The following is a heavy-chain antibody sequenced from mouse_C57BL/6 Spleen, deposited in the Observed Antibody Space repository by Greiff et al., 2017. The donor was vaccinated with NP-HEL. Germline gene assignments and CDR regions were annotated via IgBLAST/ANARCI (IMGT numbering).Heavy chain of an antibody. D-gene: IGHD4-1*01. Sequence: VQLQQSGAELVTPGASVTLSCKASGYTFTDYEMHWVKQTPVHGLEWIGAIDPETGGTAYNQKFKGKAILTADKSSSTAYMELRSLTSEDSAVYYCTREGLGLFDYWGQGTTLTVSS. CDR1: GYTFTDYE. J-gene: IGHJ2*01. V-gene: IGHV1-15*01. CDR2: IDPETGGT. CDR3: TREGLGLFDY.